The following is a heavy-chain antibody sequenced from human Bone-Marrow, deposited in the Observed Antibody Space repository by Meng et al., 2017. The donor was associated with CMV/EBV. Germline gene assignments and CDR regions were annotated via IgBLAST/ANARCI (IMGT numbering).Heavy chain of an antibody. CDR3: ARAPVLRYFDY. D-gene: IGHD3-3*01. V-gene: IGHV4-38-2*02. CDR1: GYSISSGYY. Sequence: SETLSLTCTVSGYSISSGYYWGWIRQPSGKGLEWIGSIYHSGSTYYNPSLKSRVTISVDTSKNQFSLKLGSVTAADTAVYYCARAPVLRYFDYWGQGTLVTVSS. CDR2: IYHSGST. J-gene: IGHJ4*02.